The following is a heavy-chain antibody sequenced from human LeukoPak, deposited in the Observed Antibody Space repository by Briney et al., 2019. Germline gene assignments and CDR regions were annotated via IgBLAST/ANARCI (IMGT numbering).Heavy chain of an antibody. CDR1: GFTFDDYG. CDR2: INWNGGST. D-gene: IGHD3-22*01. Sequence: PGGSLRLSCAASGFTFDDYGMSWVRQAPGKGLEWVSGINWNGGSTGYADSVKGRFTISRDNAKNSLYLQMNSLRAEDTALYYCARVDTMTVVPKWGAFDIWGQGTMVTVSS. V-gene: IGHV3-20*04. J-gene: IGHJ3*02. CDR3: ARVDTMTVVPKWGAFDI.